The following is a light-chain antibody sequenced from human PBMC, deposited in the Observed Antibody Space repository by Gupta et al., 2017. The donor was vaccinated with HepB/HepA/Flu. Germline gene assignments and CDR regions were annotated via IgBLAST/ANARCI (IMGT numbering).Light chain of an antibody. CDR3: CSYAGSHTFVV. CDR1: SGDVGIYNY. Sequence: SGSPGQSVTFSCTGTSGDVGIYNYVSWYQQHPGKAPKLMIYDVNKRPSGVPDRFSGSKSGNTASLTISGLQAEDEADYYCCSYAGSHTFVVFGGGTKLTVL. CDR2: DVN. J-gene: IGLJ3*02. V-gene: IGLV2-11*03.